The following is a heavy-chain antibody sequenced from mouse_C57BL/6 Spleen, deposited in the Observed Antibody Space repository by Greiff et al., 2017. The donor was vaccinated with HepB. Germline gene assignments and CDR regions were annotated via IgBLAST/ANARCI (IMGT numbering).Heavy chain of an antibody. J-gene: IGHJ4*01. CDR3: ARGGGYGYGDAMDY. CDR1: GYTFTSYW. V-gene: IGHV1-52*01. CDR2: IDPSDSET. Sequence: QVQLQQPGAELVRPGSSVKLSCKASGYTFTSYWMHWVKQRPIQGLEWIGNIDPSDSETHYNQKFKDKATLTVDKSSSTAYMQLSSLTSEDSAVYYSARGGGYGYGDAMDYWGQGTSVTVSS. D-gene: IGHD2-2*01.